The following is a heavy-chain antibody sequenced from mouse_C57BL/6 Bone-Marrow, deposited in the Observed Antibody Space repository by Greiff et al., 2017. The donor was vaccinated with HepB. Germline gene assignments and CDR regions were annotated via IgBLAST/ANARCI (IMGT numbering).Heavy chain of an antibody. V-gene: IGHV1-64*01. Sequence: VQLQQPGAELVKPGASVKLSCKASGYTFTSYWMHWVKQRPGQGLEWIGMIHPNSGSTNYNAKFKSKATLTVDKSSSTAYMQLSSLTSEDAAVYYCARHWAWFAYWGQGTLVTVSA. CDR3: ARHWAWFAY. J-gene: IGHJ3*01. CDR2: IHPNSGST. D-gene: IGHD4-1*01. CDR1: GYTFTSYW.